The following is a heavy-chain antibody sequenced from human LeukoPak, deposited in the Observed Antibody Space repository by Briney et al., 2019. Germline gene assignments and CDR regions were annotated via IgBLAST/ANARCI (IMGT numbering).Heavy chain of an antibody. CDR3: AAPTGPTYYSPVDF. D-gene: IGHD1-26*01. CDR1: GAPITTSNHY. CDR2: IYYSGHT. Sequence: SETLSLTCTVSGAPITTSNHYWGWIRQTPGKTLEWIANIYYSGHTLYNPSLKSRALISVDTSSNQFSLRLTSVTAADTAVYYCAAPTGPTYYSPVDFWGQGTSVSVSS. V-gene: IGHV4-39*01. J-gene: IGHJ4*02.